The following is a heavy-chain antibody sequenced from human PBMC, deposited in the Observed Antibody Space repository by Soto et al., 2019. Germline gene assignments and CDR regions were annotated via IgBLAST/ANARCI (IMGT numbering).Heavy chain of an antibody. CDR1: GASIRGVDYF. V-gene: IGHV4-31*03. Sequence: QVQLQEAGPGLVKPSQTLSLTCTVSGASIRGVDYFWTWIRQRPGKGLEWLGNIYASGSSYTNPSLKRRVGLSVDTSQNQFAVSVTSVTAADSAVYYCAREGKDISTHGGWNAFDLWGQGTEVSVFS. CDR3: AREGKDISTHGGWNAFDL. J-gene: IGHJ3*01. CDR2: IYASGSS. D-gene: IGHD2-15*01.